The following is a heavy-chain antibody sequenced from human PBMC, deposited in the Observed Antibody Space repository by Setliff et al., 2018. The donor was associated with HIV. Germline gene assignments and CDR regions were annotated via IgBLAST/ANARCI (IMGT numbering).Heavy chain of an antibody. CDR1: GGTFSSNA. J-gene: IGHJ6*02. CDR3: AKHLSPGSGWYSKARGMDV. Sequence: SVKVSCKSSGGTFSSNAISWVRQAPGHGLEWIGGIIPILGTTHYSQKFQDRVTITRDESTRTAYLEVNNLGSEDTAMYYCAKHLSPGSGWYSKARGMDVWGQGTTVTVSS. CDR2: IIPILGTT. V-gene: IGHV1-69*05. D-gene: IGHD6-19*01.